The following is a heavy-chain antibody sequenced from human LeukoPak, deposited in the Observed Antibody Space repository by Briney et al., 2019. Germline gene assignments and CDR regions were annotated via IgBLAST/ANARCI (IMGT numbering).Heavy chain of an antibody. CDR3: AREKRITMVRGVIDY. V-gene: IGHV1-2*02. Sequence: ASVKVSCKASGYTFTGYYMHWVRQAPGQGLEWMGWINPNSGGTNYAQKFQGRVTMTRDTSISTAYMELSRLRSDDTAVYYCAREKRITMVRGVIDYWGQGTLVTVSS. D-gene: IGHD3-10*01. CDR2: INPNSGGT. CDR1: GYTFTGYY. J-gene: IGHJ4*02.